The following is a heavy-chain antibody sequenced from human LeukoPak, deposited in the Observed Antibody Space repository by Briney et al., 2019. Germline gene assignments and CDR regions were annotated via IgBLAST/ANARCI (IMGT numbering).Heavy chain of an antibody. CDR3: AVNSYAKDAFDI. D-gene: IGHD5-18*01. CDR1: GYSISSGYY. J-gene: IGHJ3*02. CDR2: IYHSGST. Sequence: SETLSLTCAVSGYSISSGYYWGWIRPPPGKGPEWIGSIYHSGSTYYNPSLKSRVTISVDTSKNQFSLKLSSVTAADTAVYYCAVNSYAKDAFDIWGQGTMVTVSS. V-gene: IGHV4-38-2*01.